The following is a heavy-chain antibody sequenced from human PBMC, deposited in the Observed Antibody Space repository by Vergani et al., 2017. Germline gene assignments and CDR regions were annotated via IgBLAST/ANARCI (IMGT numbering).Heavy chain of an antibody. V-gene: IGHV4-31*03. CDR2: ICYSGST. CDR1: GGSISSGGYY. CDR3: ARAVAGNFDY. Sequence: QVQLQESGPGLVKPSQTLSLTCTVSGGSISSGGYYWGWIRQPPGKGLEWIGYICYSGSTYYNPSLKSRVTISVDTSKNQFSLRLSAVTAADPAVYYCARAVAGNFDYWGQGTLVTVSS. J-gene: IGHJ4*02. D-gene: IGHD6-19*01.